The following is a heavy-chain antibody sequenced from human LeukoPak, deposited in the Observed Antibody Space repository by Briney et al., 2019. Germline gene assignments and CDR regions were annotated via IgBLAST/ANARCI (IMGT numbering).Heavy chain of an antibody. Sequence: GGSLRLSCAASGFTFSSYVMGWVRQAPGKGLEWVSAISGSGVSTSYADSVKGRFTISRDNSKNTLYLQMNRLRAEDTAVYYCAKEGYDSSGYYYSYYYYGMDVWGQGTTVTVSS. CDR1: GFTFSSYV. V-gene: IGHV3-23*01. J-gene: IGHJ6*02. CDR2: ISGSGVST. D-gene: IGHD3-22*01. CDR3: AKEGYDSSGYYYSYYYYGMDV.